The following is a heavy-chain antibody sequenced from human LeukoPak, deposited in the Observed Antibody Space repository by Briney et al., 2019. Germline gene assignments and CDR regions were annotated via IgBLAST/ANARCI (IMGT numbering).Heavy chain of an antibody. CDR3: VKYGLTTGEGFFDP. Sequence: GGSLRLSCVASGFTFSRHAMSWVRQAPGKGLERVSSIGGSGANTYYADSVKGRFTISRDNSKNTLYLQMNSLRAEDTAVYYCVKYGLTTGEGFFDPWGQGTLVTVSS. J-gene: IGHJ5*02. CDR1: GFTFSRHA. CDR2: IGGSGANT. V-gene: IGHV3-23*01. D-gene: IGHD3-22*01.